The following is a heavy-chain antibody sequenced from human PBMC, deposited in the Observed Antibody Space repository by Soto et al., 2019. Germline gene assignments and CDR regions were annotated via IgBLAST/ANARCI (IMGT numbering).Heavy chain of an antibody. J-gene: IGHJ4*02. CDR2: MNPNSGNT. D-gene: IGHD6-13*01. CDR1: GYTFTSYD. Sequence: QVQLVQSGAEVKKPGASVKVSCKASGYTFTSYDINWVRQATGQGLEWMGWMNPNSGNTGYAQKFQGRVTMTRNTSVSTAYMELRSLRSEDTAVYYCAREVAAAVRSGHDYWGQGTLVTVSS. CDR3: AREVAAAVRSGHDY. V-gene: IGHV1-8*01.